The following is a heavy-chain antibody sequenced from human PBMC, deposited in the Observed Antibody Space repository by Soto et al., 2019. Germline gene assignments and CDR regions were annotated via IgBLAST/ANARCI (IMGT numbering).Heavy chain of an antibody. Sequence: SETLSLTCTVSGGSISSGGYYWSWIRQHPGKGLEWIGYIYYSGSTYYNPSLKSRVTISVDTSKNQFSLKLSSVTAADTAVYYCASIAAARLYYYGMDVWGQGTTVTVSS. CDR2: IYYSGST. D-gene: IGHD6-13*01. V-gene: IGHV4-31*03. CDR1: GGSISSGGYY. J-gene: IGHJ6*02. CDR3: ASIAAARLYYYGMDV.